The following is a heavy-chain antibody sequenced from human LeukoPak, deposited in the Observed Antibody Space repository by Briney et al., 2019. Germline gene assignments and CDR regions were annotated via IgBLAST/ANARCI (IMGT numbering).Heavy chain of an antibody. CDR2: INPNSGGT. J-gene: IGHJ5*02. Sequence: ASVKVSCKASGGTFSSYAISWVRQAPGQGLEWMGWINPNSGGTNYAQKFQGRVTMTRDTSISTAYMELSRLRSDDTAVYYCARGIWLWFGELPKENWFDPWGQGTLVTVSS. CDR1: GGTFSSYA. D-gene: IGHD3-10*01. CDR3: ARGIWLWFGELPKENWFDP. V-gene: IGHV1-2*02.